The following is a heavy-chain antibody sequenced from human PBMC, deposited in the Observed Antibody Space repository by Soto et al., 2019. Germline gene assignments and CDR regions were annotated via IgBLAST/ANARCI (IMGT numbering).Heavy chain of an antibody. Sequence: SETLSLTCTVSGGSVSSGSYYWSWIRQPPGKGLEWIVYIYYSGSTNYNPSLKSRVTISVDTSKNQFSLKLSSVTAADTAVYYCAREAEAMAYWFDPWGQGTLVTAPQ. D-gene: IGHD6-25*01. CDR1: GGSVSSGSYY. CDR2: IYYSGST. V-gene: IGHV4-61*01. CDR3: AREAEAMAYWFDP. J-gene: IGHJ5*02.